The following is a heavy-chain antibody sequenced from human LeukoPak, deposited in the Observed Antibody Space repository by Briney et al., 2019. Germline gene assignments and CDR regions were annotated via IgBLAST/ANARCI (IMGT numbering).Heavy chain of an antibody. J-gene: IGHJ4*02. Sequence: GGSLRLSCAASGFTFSSYGMHWVRQAPGKGLEWVAVIWYDGSNKYYADSVKGRFTISRDNSKNTLYLQMNSLRAEDTAVYYCARGYGSSGSFDYWGQGTLVTVSS. V-gene: IGHV3-33*01. CDR2: IWYDGSNK. CDR1: GFTFSSYG. CDR3: ARGYGSSGSFDY. D-gene: IGHD3-22*01.